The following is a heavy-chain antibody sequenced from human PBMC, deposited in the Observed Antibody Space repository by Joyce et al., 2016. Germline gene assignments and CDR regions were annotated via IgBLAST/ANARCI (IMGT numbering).Heavy chain of an antibody. V-gene: IGHV3-43*01. CDR2: ISWDGGST. D-gene: IGHD3-3*01. Sequence: EVQLVESGGVVVQPGGSLRLSCAASGFTFDDYTMHWVRQAPGKGQEWVSLISWDGGSTYYADSVKGRFTISRDNSKNSLYLQMNSLRTEDTALYYCAKDRGGFGVVISSYLDYWGQGTLVTVSS. CDR1: GFTFDDYT. J-gene: IGHJ4*02. CDR3: AKDRGGFGVVISSYLDY.